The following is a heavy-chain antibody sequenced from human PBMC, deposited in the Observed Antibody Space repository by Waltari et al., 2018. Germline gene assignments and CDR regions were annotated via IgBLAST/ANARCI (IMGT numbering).Heavy chain of an antibody. J-gene: IGHJ4*02. CDR3: ARNAHYYFNY. CDR1: GYTSTTYD. V-gene: IGHV1-8*03. Sequence: QVQLVQSGAEVKKPGASVKVSCRPSGYTSTTYDINWVRQATGQGLEWMGWMKPHSGNAGYAQKFQGRVTITWNTAINTAYMELSSLTSEDTAVYYCARNAHYYFNYWGQGTLVTVSS. D-gene: IGHD2-8*01. CDR2: MKPHSGNA.